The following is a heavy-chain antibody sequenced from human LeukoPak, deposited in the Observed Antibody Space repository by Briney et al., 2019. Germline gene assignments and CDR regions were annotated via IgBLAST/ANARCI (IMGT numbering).Heavy chain of an antibody. D-gene: IGHD1-7*01. Sequence: GDSLKISCKGSGHIFSTDWIAWVRQMPGKGLEWIGVIYAGDADTRYSPSFQGQVTISADKSLNTAYLEWTNLKASDTAMYYCARFRGELMDGFDFWGQGTLVTVSS. CDR1: GHIFSTDW. J-gene: IGHJ4*02. V-gene: IGHV5-51*01. CDR2: IYAGDADT. CDR3: ARFRGELMDGFDF.